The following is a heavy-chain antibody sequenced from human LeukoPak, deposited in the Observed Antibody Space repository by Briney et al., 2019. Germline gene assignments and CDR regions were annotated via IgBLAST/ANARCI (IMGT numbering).Heavy chain of an antibody. CDR2: ISPSGNSK. CDR1: TFTFSSYT. J-gene: IGHJ4*02. CDR3: VRDFLGESGAGGY. V-gene: IGHV3-21*01. Sequence: GGSLRLSCATSTFTFSSYTMNWVRQAPGKGLEWVSSISPSGNSKYHADSVRGRFTISRDNAENSLYMQMNSLRAEDTGVYYCVRDFLGESGAGGYWGQGTLVTVSS. D-gene: IGHD3-10*01.